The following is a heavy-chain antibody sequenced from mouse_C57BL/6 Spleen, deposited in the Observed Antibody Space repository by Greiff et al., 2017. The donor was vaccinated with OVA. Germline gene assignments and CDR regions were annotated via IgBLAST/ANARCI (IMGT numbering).Heavy chain of an antibody. CDR2: IRSKSNNYAT. Sequence: EVTVVESGGGLVQPKGSLKLSCAASGFSFNTYALNWVRQAPGKGLEWVARIRSKSNNYATYYADSVKDRFTISRDDSESMLYLQMNNLKTEDTAMYYCVRQYDYDGVWFAYWGQGTLVTVSA. V-gene: IGHV10-1*01. D-gene: IGHD2-4*01. J-gene: IGHJ3*01. CDR3: VRQYDYDGVWFAY. CDR1: GFSFNTYA.